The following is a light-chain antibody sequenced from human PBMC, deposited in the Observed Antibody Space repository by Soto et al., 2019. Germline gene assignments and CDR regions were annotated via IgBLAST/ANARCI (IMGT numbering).Light chain of an antibody. CDR1: QSVSSSY. V-gene: IGKV3-20*01. CDR3: QRYGSPLT. J-gene: IGKJ4*01. Sequence: EIVLTQSPGTLSSSPGERATLSCRASQSVSSSYLAWYQQKPGQAPRLLIYRASSRATGIPYRFSGSGSGTDFTLTISRLEPEDFAVYYCQRYGSPLTFGGGTKVEIK. CDR2: RAS.